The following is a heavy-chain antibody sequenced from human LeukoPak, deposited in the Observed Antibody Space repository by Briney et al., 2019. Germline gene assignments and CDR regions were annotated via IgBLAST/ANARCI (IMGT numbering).Heavy chain of an antibody. J-gene: IGHJ4*02. D-gene: IGHD1-26*01. CDR1: GFTFSNYG. CDR3: ARATYSGTALHLDY. Sequence: GGSLRLSCAASGFTFSNYGMSWVRQAPGKGLEWVSGINWNGGSTGYADSVKGRFTISRDNAKNSLYLQMNSLRAEDTALYYCARATYSGTALHLDYWGQGTLVTVSS. CDR2: INWNGGST. V-gene: IGHV3-20*04.